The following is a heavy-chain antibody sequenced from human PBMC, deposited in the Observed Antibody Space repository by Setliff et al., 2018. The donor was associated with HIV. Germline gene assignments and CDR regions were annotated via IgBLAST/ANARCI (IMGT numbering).Heavy chain of an antibody. J-gene: IGHJ3*02. D-gene: IGHD2-2*01. CDR3: ARGRRSRDGNRGAFDI. CDR2: IRGKSDII. CDR1: GFAFSDNP. V-gene: IGHV3-48*01. Sequence: PGGSLRLSCVASSGFAFSDNPMNWIRQAPGKGLEWISHIRGKSDIIKYAESVMGRFTISRDNAKSSLYLQMDSLRVDDTAVYYCARGRRSRDGNRGAFDIWGQGTMVTVSS.